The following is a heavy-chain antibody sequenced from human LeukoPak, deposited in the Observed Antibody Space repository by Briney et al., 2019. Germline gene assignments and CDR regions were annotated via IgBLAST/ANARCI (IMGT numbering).Heavy chain of an antibody. J-gene: IGHJ4*02. V-gene: IGHV3-48*02. CDR3: ARPEHGGSYPFDY. Sequence: GGSLRLSCAASGFTVSSNYMSWVRQAPGKGLEWVSYISSSSSTIYYADSVKGRFTISRDNAKNSLYLQMNSLRDEDTAVYYCARPEHGGSYPFDYWGQGTLVTVSS. CDR1: GFTVSSNY. D-gene: IGHD1-26*01. CDR2: ISSSSSTI.